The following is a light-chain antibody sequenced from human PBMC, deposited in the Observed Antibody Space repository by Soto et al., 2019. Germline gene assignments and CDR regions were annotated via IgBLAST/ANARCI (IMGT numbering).Light chain of an antibody. Sequence: EIVFTQSPCALSLSPGERATLSCRASHTVRNNYLAWYQQKPGQAPRLLIYDASSRATGIPDRFSGGGSGTDFTLTISRLEPEDFAVYYCQQFSSYPLTFGGGTKA. CDR2: DAS. V-gene: IGKV3-20*01. J-gene: IGKJ4*01. CDR3: QQFSSYPLT. CDR1: HTVRNNY.